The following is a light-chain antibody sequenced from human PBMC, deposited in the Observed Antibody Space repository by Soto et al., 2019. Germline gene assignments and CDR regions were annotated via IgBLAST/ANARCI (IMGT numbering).Light chain of an antibody. CDR1: SSDVGDYNY. CDR3: CSYAGSYPWV. Sequence: QSALTQPRSVSGSPGQSVTISCTGTSSDVGDYNYVSWYQQHPGKVPKLMIYDVTKRPSGVPDRFSGSKSGNTASLSISGLQAEDEADYYCCSYAGSYPWVFGGGTKLTVL. V-gene: IGLV2-11*01. CDR2: DVT. J-gene: IGLJ3*02.